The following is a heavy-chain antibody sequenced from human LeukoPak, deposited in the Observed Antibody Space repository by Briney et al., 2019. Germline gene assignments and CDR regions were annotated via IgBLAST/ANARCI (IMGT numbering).Heavy chain of an antibody. CDR2: IAGGGSST. CDR1: GFTFSSYA. Sequence: GGSLRLPCAASGFTFSSYAMSWVRQAPGKGLEWVSVIAGGGSSTYYADSVKGRFTISRDNSKNTLYLQMNSLRVEDTAVYYCVKDPDPRYCSSTSCSPIWGQGTMVTVSS. V-gene: IGHV3-23*01. D-gene: IGHD2-2*01. CDR3: VKDPDPRYCSSTSCSPI. J-gene: IGHJ3*02.